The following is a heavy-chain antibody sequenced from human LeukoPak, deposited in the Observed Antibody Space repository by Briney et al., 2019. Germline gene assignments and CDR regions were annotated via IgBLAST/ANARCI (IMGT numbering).Heavy chain of an antibody. CDR1: GYPFTAYY. D-gene: IGHD2-2*01. J-gene: IGHJ6*03. Sequence: ASVKVSCKAFGYPFTAYYMYWVRQAPGQGLEWMGWINPNSGGTNYAQKFQGRVTMTRDTSISTAYMELSRLRSDDTAVYYCAKHYCSSTSCYGAYYYYYMDVWGKGTTVTISS. CDR3: AKHYCSSTSCYGAYYYYYMDV. V-gene: IGHV1-2*02. CDR2: INPNSGGT.